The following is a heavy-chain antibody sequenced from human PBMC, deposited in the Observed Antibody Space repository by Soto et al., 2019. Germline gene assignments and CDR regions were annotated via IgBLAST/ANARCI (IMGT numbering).Heavy chain of an antibody. CDR3: VRAVGGSDSH. Sequence: EVQLVESGGGLVQPGGSLRLSCAASGFTFSSYWMSWVRQAPGKGLGWVANIKQDGSVKYYVDSVKGRFTISRDNAERSLYLQMNSLRAGDAGIYYCVRAVGGSDSHWGQGTLVTVSS. V-gene: IGHV3-7*01. D-gene: IGHD5-12*01. CDR1: GFTFSSYW. J-gene: IGHJ4*02. CDR2: IKQDGSVK.